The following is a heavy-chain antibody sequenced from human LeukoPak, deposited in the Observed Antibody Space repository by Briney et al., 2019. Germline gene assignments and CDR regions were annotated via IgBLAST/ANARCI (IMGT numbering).Heavy chain of an antibody. Sequence: SETLSLTCTVSGYSISSGYYWGWIRQPPGKGLEWIGSIYHSGSTYYNPSLKSRVTISVDTSKNQFSLKLSSVTAADTAVYYCAREGVVGATDRGLDYWGQGTLVTVSS. D-gene: IGHD1-26*01. V-gene: IGHV4-38-2*02. CDR2: IYHSGST. CDR1: GYSISSGYY. CDR3: AREGVVGATDRGLDY. J-gene: IGHJ4*02.